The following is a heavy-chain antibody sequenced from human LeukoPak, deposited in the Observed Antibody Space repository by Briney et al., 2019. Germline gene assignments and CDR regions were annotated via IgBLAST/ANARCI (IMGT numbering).Heavy chain of an antibody. D-gene: IGHD3-22*01. Sequence: SETLSLTCTVSGGSISGSSYYWGWIRQPPGKGLEWIGSIYYSGSTYYNPSLKSRVTISVDTSKNQFSLKLNSVTAADTAVYYCARDQYDGSGSFLGNDYWGQGTLVTVSS. J-gene: IGHJ4*02. V-gene: IGHV4-39*02. CDR2: IYYSGST. CDR1: GGSISGSSYY. CDR3: ARDQYDGSGSFLGNDY.